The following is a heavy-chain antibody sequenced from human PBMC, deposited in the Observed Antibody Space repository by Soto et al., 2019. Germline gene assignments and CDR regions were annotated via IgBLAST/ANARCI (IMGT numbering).Heavy chain of an antibody. D-gene: IGHD1-26*01. CDR2: ISGSGGST. V-gene: IGHV3-23*01. J-gene: IGHJ4*02. CDR1: GFTFSSYA. Sequence: EVQLLESGGGLVQPGGSLRLSCAASGFTFSSYAMSWVRQAPGKGLEWVSAISGSGGSTYYADSVKGRFTISRDNSKNTLYLQMNSLRAEDTAVYYCAGIVGATGLLRYWGQGTLVTVSS. CDR3: AGIVGATGLLRY.